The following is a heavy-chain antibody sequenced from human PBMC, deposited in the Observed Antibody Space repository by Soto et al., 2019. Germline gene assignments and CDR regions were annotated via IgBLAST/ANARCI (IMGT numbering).Heavy chain of an antibody. CDR1: GFTFSNAW. D-gene: IGHD1-26*01. J-gene: IGHJ6*02. CDR3: TTAPWELPHYYSYGMDV. CDR2: IKSKTDGGTT. Sequence: GGSLRLSCAASGFTFSNAWMNWVRQAPGKGLEWVGRIKSKTDGGTTDYAAPVKGRFTISRDDSKNTLYLQMNSLKTEDTAVYYCTTAPWELPHYYSYGMDVWGQGTTVTVSS. V-gene: IGHV3-15*07.